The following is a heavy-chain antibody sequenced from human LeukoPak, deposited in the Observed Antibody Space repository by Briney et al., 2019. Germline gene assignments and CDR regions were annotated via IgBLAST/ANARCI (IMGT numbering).Heavy chain of an antibody. V-gene: IGHV4-4*07. Sequence: PSETLSLTCTVSGGPFSSFHWSWIRQPAGKGLERLGLIYTSGSTNYSPSLKSRLTMSVDASKHQFSLKLSSVTAADTAVYYCARDFDPWGQGILVTVSS. J-gene: IGHJ5*02. CDR2: IYTSGST. CDR3: ARDFDP. CDR1: GGPFSSFH.